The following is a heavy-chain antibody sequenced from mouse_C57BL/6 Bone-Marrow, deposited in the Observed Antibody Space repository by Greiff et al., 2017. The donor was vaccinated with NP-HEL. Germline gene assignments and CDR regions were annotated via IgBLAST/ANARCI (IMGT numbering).Heavy chain of an antibody. CDR1: GFNIKDDY. Sequence: VQLQQSGAELVRPGASVKLSCTASGFNIKDDYMHWVKQRPEQGLEWIGWIDPENGDTEYASKFQGKATITADTSSNTAYLQLSSLTSEDTAVYYCTTCYDGYWGFAYWGQGTLVTVSA. CDR2: IDPENGDT. CDR3: TTCYDGYWGFAY. V-gene: IGHV14-4*01. J-gene: IGHJ3*01. D-gene: IGHD2-3*01.